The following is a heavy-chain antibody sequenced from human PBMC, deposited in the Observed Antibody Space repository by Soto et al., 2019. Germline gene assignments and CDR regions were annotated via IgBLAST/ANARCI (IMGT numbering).Heavy chain of an antibody. J-gene: IGHJ6*03. Sequence: SETLSLTCTVSGGSISSYYWSWIRQPPGKGLEWIGYIYYSGSTNYNPSLKSRVTISVDTSKNQFSLKLSSVTAADTAVYYCARGPSPAYSSSWHQYYSSYYMDVWGKGTTVTVSS. CDR2: IYYSGST. CDR1: GGSISSYY. V-gene: IGHV4-59*01. D-gene: IGHD6-13*01. CDR3: ARGPSPAYSSSWHQYYSSYYMDV.